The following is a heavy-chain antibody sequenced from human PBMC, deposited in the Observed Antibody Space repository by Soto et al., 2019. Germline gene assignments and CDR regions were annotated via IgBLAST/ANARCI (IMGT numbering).Heavy chain of an antibody. CDR3: ARESEDLTSNFDY. CDR2: ISSTTNYI. CDR1: GFTFTRYS. J-gene: IGHJ4*02. V-gene: IGHV3-21*06. Sequence: PGGSLRLSCAASGFTFTRYSMNWVRQAPGKGLEWVSSISSTTNYIYYGDSMKGRFTISRDDAKNSLYLEMNSLRAEDTAVYYCARESEDLTSNFDYWGQGTLVTVSS.